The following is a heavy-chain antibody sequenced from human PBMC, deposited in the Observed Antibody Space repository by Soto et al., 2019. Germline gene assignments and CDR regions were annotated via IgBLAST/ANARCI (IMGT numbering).Heavy chain of an antibody. CDR1: GGSISSGGYY. J-gene: IGHJ6*02. D-gene: IGHD3-10*01. CDR3: ARGPGITMVRGVGYYYGMDV. CDR2: IYYSGIT. V-gene: IGHV4-31*03. Sequence: TLSRTCPVSGGSISSGGYYWSWIREHPGKGLEWIGYIYYSGITYYNPSLKSRVTISVDTSKNQFSLKLSSVTAADTAVYYCARGPGITMVRGVGYYYGMDVWGQGTKVTVSS.